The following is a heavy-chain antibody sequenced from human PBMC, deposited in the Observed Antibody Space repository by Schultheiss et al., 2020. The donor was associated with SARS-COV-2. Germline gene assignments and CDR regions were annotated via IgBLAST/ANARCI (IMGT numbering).Heavy chain of an antibody. CDR1: GFTVSSNY. Sequence: GGSLRLSCAASGFTVSSNYMSWVRQAPGKGLEWVSVIYSGGSTYYADSVKGRFTVSRDSIKNTLYLQMNSLRVEDTAMYYCSRDTKDWGQGTLVTVSS. V-gene: IGHV3-53*05. J-gene: IGHJ1*01. CDR3: SRDTKD. CDR2: IYSGGST.